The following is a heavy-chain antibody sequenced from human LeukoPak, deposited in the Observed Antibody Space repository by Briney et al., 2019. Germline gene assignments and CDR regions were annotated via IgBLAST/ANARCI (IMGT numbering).Heavy chain of an antibody. CDR3: ARDPLGAPYFDY. D-gene: IGHD3-16*01. J-gene: IGHJ4*02. CDR1: GGSISPYY. Sequence: SETLSLTCTVSGGSISPYYWSWIRQPPGKGLEWIGYIYYSGSTNYNPSLKSRVTISVDTSKNQFSLKLSSVTAADTAVYYCARDPLGAPYFDYWGQGTLVTVSS. CDR2: IYYSGST. V-gene: IGHV4-59*01.